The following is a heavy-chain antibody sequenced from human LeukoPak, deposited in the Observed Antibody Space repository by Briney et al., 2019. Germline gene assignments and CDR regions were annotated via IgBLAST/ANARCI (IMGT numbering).Heavy chain of an antibody. D-gene: IGHD3-10*01. CDR3: ASGPGSGSYYKVGFDY. V-gene: IGHV4-30-4*08. CDR1: GGSISSGDYY. CDR2: IYYSGST. Sequence: PAETLSLTCTVSGGSISSGDYYWSWIRQPPGKGLEWIGNIYYSGSTYYNSSLKSRITITVDTSQKQFSLKLRSVTADASAVYYCASGPGSGSYYKVGFDYWGQGTLVTVSS. J-gene: IGHJ4*02.